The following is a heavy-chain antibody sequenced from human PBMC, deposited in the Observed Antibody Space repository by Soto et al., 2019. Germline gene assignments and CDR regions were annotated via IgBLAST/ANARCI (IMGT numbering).Heavy chain of an antibody. CDR2: IIPIFGTA. Sequence: SVKVSCKASGGTFSSYAISWVRQAPGQGLEWMGGIIPIFGTANYAQKFQGRVTITADESTSTAYMELSSLRSEDTAVYYCARIFGERTDVPYYYESSGSPKDYWGQGTLVTVSS. CDR3: ARIFGERTDVPYYYESSGSPKDY. D-gene: IGHD3-22*01. J-gene: IGHJ4*02. V-gene: IGHV1-69*13. CDR1: GGTFSSYA.